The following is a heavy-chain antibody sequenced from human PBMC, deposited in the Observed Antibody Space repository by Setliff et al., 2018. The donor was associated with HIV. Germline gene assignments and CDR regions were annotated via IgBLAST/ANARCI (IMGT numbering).Heavy chain of an antibody. V-gene: IGHV1-18*01. Sequence: ASVKVSCKASGYTLRRHGISWVRQAPGQGLEWMGWISAYNGNTNYAQKFRGRVTLTTDTSTSTAYMELRSLRSEDTAVYYCASSGMSGVVEPTTTYYNFMDVWGTGTTVTVSS. CDR1: GYTLRRHG. D-gene: IGHD1-26*01. J-gene: IGHJ6*03. CDR3: ASSGMSGVVEPTTTYYNFMDV. CDR2: ISAYNGNT.